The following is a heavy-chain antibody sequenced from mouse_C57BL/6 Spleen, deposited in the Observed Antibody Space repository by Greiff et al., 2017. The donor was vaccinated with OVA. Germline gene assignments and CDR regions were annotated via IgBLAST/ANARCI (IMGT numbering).Heavy chain of an antibody. CDR1: GFTFSDYG. V-gene: IGHV5-17*01. Sequence: VQLKESGGGLVKPGGSLKLSCAASGFTFSDYGMHWVRQAPEKGLEWVAYISSGSSTIYYADTVKGRFTSSRDNAKNTLFLQMTSLRSEDTAMYYWATGYLDYFDYWGQGTTLTVSS. J-gene: IGHJ2*01. CDR2: ISSGSSTI. CDR3: ATGYLDYFDY. D-gene: IGHD3-2*02.